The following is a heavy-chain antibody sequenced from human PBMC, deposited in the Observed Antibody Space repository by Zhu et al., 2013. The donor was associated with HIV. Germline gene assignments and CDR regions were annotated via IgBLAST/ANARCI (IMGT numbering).Heavy chain of an antibody. Sequence: QVQLVQSGAEVKKPGASVKVSCKASGYTFTSYGISWVRQAPGQGLEWMGWISAYNGNTNYAQKLQGRVTMTTDTSTSTAYMELRSLRSDDTAVYYCASGRGFIVANSVGYYGMDVWGQGTTVTVSS. J-gene: IGHJ6*02. CDR3: ASGRGFIVANSVGYYGMDV. D-gene: IGHD5-12*01. CDR1: GYTFTSYG. CDR2: ISAYNGNT. V-gene: IGHV1-18*01.